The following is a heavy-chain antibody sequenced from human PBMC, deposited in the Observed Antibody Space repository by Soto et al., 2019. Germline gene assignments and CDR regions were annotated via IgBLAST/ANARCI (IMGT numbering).Heavy chain of an antibody. CDR3: TRDRGYPDSFDL. CDR2: ITVNNGNT. J-gene: IGHJ3*01. V-gene: IGHV1-18*01. D-gene: IGHD3-10*01. CDR1: GYTFTIYG. Sequence: GASVKVSCKASGYTFTIYGISWVRQAPGQGLEWMGRITVNNGNTNYAQDLQGRVTMTTDTSTNTAYMELRSLGSDDTAVYYCTRDRGYPDSFDLWGQGTMVTVSS.